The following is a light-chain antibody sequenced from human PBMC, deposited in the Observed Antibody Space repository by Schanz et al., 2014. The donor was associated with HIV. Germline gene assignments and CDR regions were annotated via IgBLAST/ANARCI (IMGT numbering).Light chain of an antibody. CDR3: QSYDSSLSVVV. CDR1: SSNIGRNT. CDR2: NTN. V-gene: IGLV1-44*01. Sequence: QSVLTQPPSASGTPGQRVTISCSGSSSNIGRNTVNWYQHLPGTAPKLLIYNTNVRPSGVPDRFSGSKSGTSASLAISGLQAEDEADYYCQSYDSSLSVVVFGGGTKLTVL. J-gene: IGLJ2*01.